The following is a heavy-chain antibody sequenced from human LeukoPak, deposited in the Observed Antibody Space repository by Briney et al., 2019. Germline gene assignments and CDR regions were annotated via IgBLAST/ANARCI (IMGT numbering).Heavy chain of an antibody. CDR3: ARGLRYFDWLSQELDY. J-gene: IGHJ4*02. D-gene: IGHD3-9*01. CDR1: GGSISSGSYY. Sequence: SETLSLTCTVSGGSISSGSYYWSWIRQPAGKGLEWIGRIYTSGSTNNNPSLKRRVTISVDTSKNQFSLKLSSVTAADTAVYYCARGLRYFDWLSQELDYWGQGTLVTVSS. CDR2: IYTSGST. V-gene: IGHV4-61*02.